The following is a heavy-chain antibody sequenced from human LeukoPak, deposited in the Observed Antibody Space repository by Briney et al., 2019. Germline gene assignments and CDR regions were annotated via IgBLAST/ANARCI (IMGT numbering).Heavy chain of an antibody. D-gene: IGHD3-9*01. J-gene: IGHJ4*02. CDR1: GYSFTSYW. V-gene: IGHV5-10-1*01. CDR2: IDPSDSYT. CDR3: ARQSRYFDYDFDY. Sequence: GESLKISCKGSGYSFTSYWISWVRQMPGKGLEWMGRIDPSDSYTNYSPSFQGHVTISADKSISTAYLQWSSLKASDTAMYHCARQSRYFDYDFDYWGQGTLVTVSS.